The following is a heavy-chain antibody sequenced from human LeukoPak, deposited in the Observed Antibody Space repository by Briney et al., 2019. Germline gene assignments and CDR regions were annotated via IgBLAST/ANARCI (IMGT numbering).Heavy chain of an antibody. CDR1: GFTFSNAW. V-gene: IGHV3-15*01. D-gene: IGHD4-17*01. J-gene: IGHJ4*02. CDR3: TTRGGYGDYVFDY. CDR2: IKSKTDGGTT. Sequence: GGSITLSSAASGFTFSNAWMSWVRQAAGKGLEWVGRIKSKTDGGTTDYAAPVKGRFTISRDDSKNTLYLQMNSLKTEDTVVYYCTTRGGYGDYVFDYWGQGTLVTVSS.